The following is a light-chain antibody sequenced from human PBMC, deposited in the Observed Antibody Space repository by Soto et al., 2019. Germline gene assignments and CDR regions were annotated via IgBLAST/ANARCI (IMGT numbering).Light chain of an antibody. CDR2: EGS. V-gene: IGLV2-23*01. Sequence: QSALTQPASVSRSPGQSITISCTGTSSDVGSYNFVSWYQQHPGKAPKLMIYEGSKRPSGVSNRFSGSKSGNTASLTISGLQAEDEADYYCCSYAGSSTHVVFGGGTKVTVL. J-gene: IGLJ2*01. CDR1: SSDVGSYNF. CDR3: CSYAGSSTHVV.